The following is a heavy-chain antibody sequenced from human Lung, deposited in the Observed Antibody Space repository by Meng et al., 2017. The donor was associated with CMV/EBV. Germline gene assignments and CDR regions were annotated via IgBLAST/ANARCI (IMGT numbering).Heavy chain of an antibody. V-gene: IGHV4-59*01. CDR1: AGSISSYY. Sequence: SXTLSLXXIVSAGSISSYYWSWIRQPPGKGLEWIGYIYYSGSTNYNPSLKSRVTISVDTSKNQFSLKLSSVTAADTAVYYCVRSDLWSGYGMDVSGQGTTVTVSS. CDR2: IYYSGST. J-gene: IGHJ6*02. D-gene: IGHD3-3*01. CDR3: VRSDLWSGYGMDV.